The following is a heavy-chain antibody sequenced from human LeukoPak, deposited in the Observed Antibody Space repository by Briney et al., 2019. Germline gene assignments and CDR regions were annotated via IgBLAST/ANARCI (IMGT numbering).Heavy chain of an antibody. J-gene: IGHJ4*02. CDR2: IYYSGST. CDR1: GGSISSYY. V-gene: IGHV4-59*01. D-gene: IGHD2-15*01. CDR3: ARDKCDGGSCYFDY. Sequence: SETLSLTCTVSGGSISSYYWSWIRQPPGKGLGWFGYIYYSGSTNYNPSLKSRVTISVDTSKNQFSLKLSSVTAADTAVYYCARDKCDGGSCYFDYWGQGTLVTVSS.